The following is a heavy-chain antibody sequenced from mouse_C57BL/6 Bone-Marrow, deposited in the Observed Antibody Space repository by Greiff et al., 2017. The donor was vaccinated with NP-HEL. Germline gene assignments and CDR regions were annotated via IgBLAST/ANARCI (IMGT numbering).Heavy chain of an antibody. Sequence: VQLQESGAELVRPGTSVKVSCKASGYAFTNYLIEWVKQRPGQGLEWIGVINPGSGGTNYNEKFKGKATLTADKSSSTAYMQLSSLTSEDSAVYFCARKGYSNFYYFDYGGQGTTLTVSS. V-gene: IGHV1-54*01. D-gene: IGHD2-5*01. CDR2: INPGSGGT. CDR1: GYAFTNYL. J-gene: IGHJ2*01. CDR3: ARKGYSNFYYFDY.